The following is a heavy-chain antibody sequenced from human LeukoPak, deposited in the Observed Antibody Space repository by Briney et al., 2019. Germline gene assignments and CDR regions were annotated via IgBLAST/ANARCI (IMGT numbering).Heavy chain of an antibody. CDR3: AKDYYDSSGYFDY. D-gene: IGHD3-22*01. CDR2: ISGSGGST. CDR1: GFTFSSYA. Sequence: GGSLRLSCAATGFTFSSYAMSWVRQAPGKGLEWVSAISGSGGSTYYADSVKGRFTISRDNSKNTLYLQMNSLRAEDTAVYYCAKDYYDSSGYFDYWGQGTLVTVSS. V-gene: IGHV3-23*01. J-gene: IGHJ4*02.